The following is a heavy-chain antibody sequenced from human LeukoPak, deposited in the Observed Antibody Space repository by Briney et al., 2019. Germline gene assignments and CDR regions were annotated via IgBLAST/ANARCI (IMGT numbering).Heavy chain of an antibody. CDR3: AKDRLSYYYDSSGHGSAFDI. Sequence: GGSLRLSCAASGFTFSSYGMHWVRQAPGKGLEWVAVISYDGSNKYYADSVKGRFTISRDNSKNTLYLQMNSLRAEDTAVYYCAKDRLSYYYDSSGHGSAFDIWGQGTMVTVFS. D-gene: IGHD3-22*01. CDR1: GFTFSSYG. J-gene: IGHJ3*02. CDR2: ISYDGSNK. V-gene: IGHV3-30*18.